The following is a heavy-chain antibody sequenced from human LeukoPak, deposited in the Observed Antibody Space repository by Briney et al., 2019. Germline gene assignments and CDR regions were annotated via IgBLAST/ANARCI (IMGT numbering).Heavy chain of an antibody. CDR1: GGTFSSYA. CDR3: ARDLDGGNSDYYYYGMDV. J-gene: IGHJ6*02. Sequence: VASVKVSCKASGGTFSSYAISWVRQAPGQGLAWMGRIIPILGIANYAQKFQGRVTITADKSTSTAYMELSSLRSEDTAVYYCARDLDGGNSDYYYYGMDVWGQGTTVTVSS. D-gene: IGHD2-21*02. V-gene: IGHV1-69*04. CDR2: IIPILGIA.